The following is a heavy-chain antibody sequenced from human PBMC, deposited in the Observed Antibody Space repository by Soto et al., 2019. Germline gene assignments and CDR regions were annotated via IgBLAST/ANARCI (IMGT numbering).Heavy chain of an antibody. D-gene: IGHD5-18*01. CDR1: GFTFSSYA. CDR2: ISSDGSNK. V-gene: IGHV3-30-3*01. CDR3: ARDLVDTAMVGGMYYYYYGMDV. Sequence: QVQLVESGGGVVQPGRSLRLSCAASGFTFSSYAMHWVRQAPGKGLEWVAVISSDGSNKYYADSVKGRFTISRDNSKNTLYLQMNSLRAEDTAVYYCARDLVDTAMVGGMYYYYYGMDVWGQGTTVTVSS. J-gene: IGHJ6*02.